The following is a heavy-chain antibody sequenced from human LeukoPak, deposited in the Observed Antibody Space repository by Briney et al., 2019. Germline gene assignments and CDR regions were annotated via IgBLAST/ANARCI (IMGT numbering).Heavy chain of an antibody. Sequence: PSETLSLTCTVSGGSISGYYWTWIRQPPGKGLEWIGYIYDSGSTNQNPSLKSRVTISLDTSKNQFSLKLNSVTTADTAVYYCARSRHAYILGHWGQGILVTVSS. CDR1: GGSISGYY. CDR3: ARSRHAYILGH. J-gene: IGHJ4*02. V-gene: IGHV4-59*01. CDR2: IYDSGST. D-gene: IGHD5-24*01.